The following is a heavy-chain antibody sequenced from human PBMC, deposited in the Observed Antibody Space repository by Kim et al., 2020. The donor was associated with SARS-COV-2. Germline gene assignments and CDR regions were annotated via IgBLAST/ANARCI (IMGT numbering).Heavy chain of an antibody. J-gene: IGHJ6*02. D-gene: IGHD3-10*01. CDR2: INTNTGNP. CDR1: GYTFTSYA. V-gene: IGHV7-4-1*02. Sequence: ASVKVSCKASGYTFTSYAMNWVRQAPGQGLEWMGWINTNTGNPTYAQGFTGRFVFSLDTSVSTAYLQISSLKAEDTAVYYCASGAVTMVRGVRAPYYYYGMDVWGQGTTVTVSS. CDR3: ASGAVTMVRGVRAPYYYYGMDV.